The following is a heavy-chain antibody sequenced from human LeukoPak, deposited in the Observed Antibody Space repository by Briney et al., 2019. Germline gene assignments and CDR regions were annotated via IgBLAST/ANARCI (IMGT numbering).Heavy chain of an antibody. CDR1: GFTFDDYG. D-gene: IGHD2-15*01. CDR3: ARDFGGVDY. Sequence: PGGSLRLSCAASGFTFDDYGMSWVRQAPGKGLEWVSSISSSSDYIYYGDSVKGRFTISRDNAKNSLYLQMNNLRAEDTAVYYCARDFGGVDYWGQGTLVTVSS. V-gene: IGHV3-21*01. CDR2: ISSSSDYI. J-gene: IGHJ4*02.